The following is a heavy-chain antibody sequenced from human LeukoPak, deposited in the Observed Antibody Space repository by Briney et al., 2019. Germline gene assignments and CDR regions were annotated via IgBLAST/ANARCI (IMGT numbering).Heavy chain of an antibody. J-gene: IGHJ4*02. D-gene: IGHD1-26*01. CDR3: ARESSVGVVDY. Sequence: ASVRVSCKASGFTFTDPYIHWIRQAPGQGLEWMGWINPGSGDIHCAQKFQDRVTMTRDTSISTAYMELSWLNSDDTAVYYCARESSVGVVDYWGQGTLVTVSS. CDR2: INPGSGDI. CDR1: GFTFTDPY. V-gene: IGHV1-2*02.